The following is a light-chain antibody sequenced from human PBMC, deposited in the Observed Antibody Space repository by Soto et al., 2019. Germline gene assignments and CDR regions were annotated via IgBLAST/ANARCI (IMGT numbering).Light chain of an antibody. CDR2: GAS. Sequence: EIVLTQSPGTLSLSPGEGATLSCRASQSVISTYLAWYQQRPVQAPRLLIYGASNRASGIPDRFSGSGSGTDFTITISRLEPEDFAVYYWQQYGSSLTWTFGQGTKVEIK. J-gene: IGKJ1*01. CDR1: QSVISTY. V-gene: IGKV3-20*01. CDR3: QQYGSSLTWT.